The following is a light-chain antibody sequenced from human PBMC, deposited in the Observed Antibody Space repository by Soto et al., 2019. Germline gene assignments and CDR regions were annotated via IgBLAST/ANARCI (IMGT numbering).Light chain of an antibody. J-gene: IGKJ4*01. CDR2: GAS. V-gene: IGKV3D-15*01. Sequence: EIVLTQSPGTLSLSPGERATLSCRASQSVSNNHLAWYQQKPGQAPRLLIYGASNRATGIPDRFSGSGSGTEFTLTISNLQSEDFAVYFCQQYNNWPRATFGGGTKVDI. CDR1: QSVSNN. CDR3: QQYNNWPRAT.